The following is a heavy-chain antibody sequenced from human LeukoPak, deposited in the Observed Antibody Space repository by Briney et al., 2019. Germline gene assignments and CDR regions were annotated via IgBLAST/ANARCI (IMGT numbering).Heavy chain of an antibody. D-gene: IGHD3-10*01. CDR2: ITRNGGST. J-gene: IGHJ4*02. V-gene: IGHV3-23*01. CDR1: GFSVTSYA. Sequence: GGSLRLSCAAAGFSVTSYAMRWVRQAPGKGLEWVSTITRNGGSTKYADCVKGRFTISRDSSKNTLDLHMNSLRAEDTAVYYCAKDGRLVRVFDYWGQGTLVTVSS. CDR3: AKDGRLVRVFDY.